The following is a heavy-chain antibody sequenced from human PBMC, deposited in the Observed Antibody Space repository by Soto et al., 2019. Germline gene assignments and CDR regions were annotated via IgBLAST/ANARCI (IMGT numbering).Heavy chain of an antibody. CDR3: ARDREQWLAKGWFDP. J-gene: IGHJ5*02. Sequence: QVQLVQSGAEVKKPGASVKVSCKASGYTFTSYYMHWVRQAPGQGLEWMGIINPSGGSTSYAQKFQGRVTMTRDTSTSTVYMELSSLRSEDTAVYYCARDREQWLAKGWFDPWGQGTLVTVSS. D-gene: IGHD6-19*01. CDR1: GYTFTSYY. CDR2: INPSGGST. V-gene: IGHV1-46*01.